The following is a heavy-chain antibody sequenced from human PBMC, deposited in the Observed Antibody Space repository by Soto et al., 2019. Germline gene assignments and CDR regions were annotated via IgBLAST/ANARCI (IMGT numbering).Heavy chain of an antibody. J-gene: IGHJ4*02. CDR1: GYIFTSYW. CDR3: ARQLDYYDSSGYYYPFDY. Sequence: PGESLKISCNGSGYIFTSYWISWVRQMPGKGLEWMGRIDPSDSYTNYSPSFQGHVTISADKSISTAYLQWSSLKASDTAMYYCARQLDYYDSSGYYYPFDYWGQGTLVTVSS. CDR2: IDPSDSYT. V-gene: IGHV5-10-1*01. D-gene: IGHD3-22*01.